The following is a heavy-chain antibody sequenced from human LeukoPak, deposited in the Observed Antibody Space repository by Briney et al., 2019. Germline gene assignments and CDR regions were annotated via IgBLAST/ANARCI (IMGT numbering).Heavy chain of an antibody. CDR2: IRNKAYGGTA. CDR1: GFTLCDYS. Sequence: GGSLRLSCSASGFTLCDYSMSWFRQATGKGREGVGFIRNKAYGGTAEYAASVKGRFTISRDDSESIAYLQMDSLKTEDTAVYYCSREVRYFDWFQADYWGQGTLVTVSS. CDR3: SREVRYFDWFQADY. D-gene: IGHD3-9*01. V-gene: IGHV3-49*03. J-gene: IGHJ4*02.